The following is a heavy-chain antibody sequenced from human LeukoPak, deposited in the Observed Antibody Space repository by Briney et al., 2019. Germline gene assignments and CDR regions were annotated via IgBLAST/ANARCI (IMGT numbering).Heavy chain of an antibody. J-gene: IGHJ4*02. CDR2: IKQDASEK. CDR1: GFSFSSYW. Sequence: GGSLRLSCAASGFSFSSYWMSWVLQAPGRGLEWVANIKQDASEKYYVDSVRGRLTISRDSSKNSLYLQMNSLRAEDTAVYYCVRDGGPYYFDCWGQGTLVTVSS. V-gene: IGHV3-7*01. CDR3: VRDGGPYYFDC. D-gene: IGHD3-16*01.